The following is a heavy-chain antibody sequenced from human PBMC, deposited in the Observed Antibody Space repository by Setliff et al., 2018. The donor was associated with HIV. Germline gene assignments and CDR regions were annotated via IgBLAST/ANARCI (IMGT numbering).Heavy chain of an antibody. Sequence: PGGSLRLSCAASGFSFGSYGLHWVRQAPGKGLEWLTFIRYDGTNEYYADSVKGRFSISRDDSKNSLYLQMNSLRLEDTALYYCGKDILPGGLAKWGQGTLVTVSS. V-gene: IGHV3-30*02. CDR2: IRYDGTNE. CDR1: GFSFGSYG. CDR3: GKDILPGGLAK. D-gene: IGHD3-10*01. J-gene: IGHJ4*02.